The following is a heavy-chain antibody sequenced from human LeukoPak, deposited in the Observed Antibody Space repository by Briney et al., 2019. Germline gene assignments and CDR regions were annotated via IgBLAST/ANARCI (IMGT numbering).Heavy chain of an antibody. CDR1: GFTFSSYG. D-gene: IGHD3-9*01. Sequence: GGCLRLSCAASGFTFSSYGMHSVRQAPGKGLEWVAVIWYDGSNKYYADSVKGRFPISRDNSKNTLYLQMNSLRAEDTAVYYCARTGPLYYDILTGYQVFDYWGQGTLVTVCS. CDR3: ARTGPLYYDILTGYQVFDY. V-gene: IGHV3-33*01. J-gene: IGHJ4*02. CDR2: IWYDGSNK.